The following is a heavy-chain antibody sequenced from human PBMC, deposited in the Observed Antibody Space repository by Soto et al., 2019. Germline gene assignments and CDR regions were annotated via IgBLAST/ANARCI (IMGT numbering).Heavy chain of an antibody. D-gene: IGHD1-26*01. V-gene: IGHV3-21*01. CDR1: GFTFSSYS. J-gene: IGHJ6*02. Sequence: PGGSLRLSCAASGFTFSSYSMNWVRQAPGKGLEWVSSISSSSSYIYYADSVKGRFTISRDNAKNTLYLQMNSLRAEDTAVYYCARVFGSYNYYYYYGMDVWGQGTTVTVSS. CDR2: ISSSSSYI. CDR3: ARVFGSYNYYYYYGMDV.